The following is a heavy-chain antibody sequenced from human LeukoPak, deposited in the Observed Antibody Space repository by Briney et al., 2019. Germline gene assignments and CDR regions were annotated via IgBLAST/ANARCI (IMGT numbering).Heavy chain of an antibody. D-gene: IGHD4-23*01. Sequence: SQTLSLTCAISGDSGSTNTWNWIRQSPSRGLEWLGRTYYRSKWSNDYAVSVKRRITINPDTSKNQFSLQLNSVTPEDTAVYYCARDLRWAFDIWGQGTMVTVSS. CDR2: TYYRSKWSN. J-gene: IGHJ3*02. CDR3: ARDLRWAFDI. V-gene: IGHV6-1*01. CDR1: GDSGSTNT.